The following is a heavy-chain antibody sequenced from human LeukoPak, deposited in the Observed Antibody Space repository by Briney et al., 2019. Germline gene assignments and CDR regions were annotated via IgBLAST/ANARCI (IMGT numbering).Heavy chain of an antibody. CDR2: INPNDIGT. Sequence: ASVKVSCKASGYTFINYNMHWVRQPPGQGLEWMGIINPNDIGTTYARKFQARVTMTRDTSTGTVYMELSSLTSEDTAMYYCARDSKSWCVDYWGQGTLVTVSS. CDR3: ARDSKSWCVDY. CDR1: GYTFINYN. V-gene: IGHV1-46*01. J-gene: IGHJ4*02. D-gene: IGHD6-13*01.